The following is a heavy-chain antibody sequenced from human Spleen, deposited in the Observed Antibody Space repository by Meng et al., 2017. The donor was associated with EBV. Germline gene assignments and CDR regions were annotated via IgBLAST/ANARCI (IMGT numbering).Heavy chain of an antibody. CDR3: ASESGRGFTPDY. V-gene: IGHV1-69*01. Sequence: QVEFGESGAEVKKPGSSVKVSCKTSGGTFRSDAFSWVRQAPGQGLEWMGGLIPKSDAPYYAQKFQDRVTITADESTSTHYMDLSGLRSEDTAVYYCASESGRGFTPDYWGQGTLVTVSS. D-gene: IGHD3-10*01. CDR1: GGTFRSDA. CDR2: LIPKSDAP. J-gene: IGHJ4*02.